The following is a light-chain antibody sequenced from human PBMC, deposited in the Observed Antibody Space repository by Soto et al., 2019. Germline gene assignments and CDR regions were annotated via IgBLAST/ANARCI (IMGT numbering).Light chain of an antibody. V-gene: IGKV3-20*01. CDR3: QEYGNAPPFT. CDR1: QSVTSDY. Sequence: IVLTQSPGTLSLSPGERATLSCRASQSVTSDYLAWYQQKPGQAPRLLIHGASNRAAGIPDRFSGSGSVTDFTLIISRLEPEDFAVYYCQEYGNAPPFTFGQGTKLEIK. CDR2: GAS. J-gene: IGKJ2*01.